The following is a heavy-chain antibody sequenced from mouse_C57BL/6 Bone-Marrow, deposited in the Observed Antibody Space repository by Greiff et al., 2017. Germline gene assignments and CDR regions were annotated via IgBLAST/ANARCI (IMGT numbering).Heavy chain of an antibody. V-gene: IGHV14-1*01. CDR3: TTRLQAWFAY. CDR2: IDPEDGAP. D-gene: IGHD2-2*01. CDR1: GFNIKDYY. Sequence: VQLQQSGAELVRPGASVKLSCTASGFNIKDYYMHWVKPRPEQGLEWIGRIDPEDGAPEYAPKFQGKATMTADTSSNTAYLQLSSLTSEDTAVYYCTTRLQAWFAYGGQGTLVTVSA. J-gene: IGHJ3*01.